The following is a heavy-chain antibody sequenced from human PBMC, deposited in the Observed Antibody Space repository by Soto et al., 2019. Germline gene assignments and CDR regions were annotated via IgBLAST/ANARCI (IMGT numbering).Heavy chain of an antibody. J-gene: IGHJ3*02. CDR2: ISGSGGSS. V-gene: IGHV3-23*01. D-gene: IGHD3-9*01. CDR1: GFSFSSYA. Sequence: GGSLRLSCEASGFSFSSYAMIWVRQAPGKGLEWVSVISGSGGSSYFADSVKGRFTISRDNSKNMLYLEMSSLRAEDTAVYYCARVGTGSSTPLDIRGQGTMVTVSS. CDR3: ARVGTGSSTPLDI.